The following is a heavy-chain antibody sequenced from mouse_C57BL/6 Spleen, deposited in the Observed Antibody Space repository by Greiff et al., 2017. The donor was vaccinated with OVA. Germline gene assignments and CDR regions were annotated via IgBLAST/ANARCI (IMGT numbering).Heavy chain of an antibody. CDR3: ARGLDYFDY. J-gene: IGHJ2*01. D-gene: IGHD4-1*01. Sequence: QVQLKQPGAELVRPGSSVKLSCKVSGYTFTSYWMDWVKQRPGQGLEWIGNIYPSDSETHYNQKFKDKATLTVDKSSSTAYMQLSSLTSEDSAVYYCARGLDYFDYWGQGTTLTVSS. CDR2: IYPSDSET. CDR1: GYTFTSYW. V-gene: IGHV1-61*01.